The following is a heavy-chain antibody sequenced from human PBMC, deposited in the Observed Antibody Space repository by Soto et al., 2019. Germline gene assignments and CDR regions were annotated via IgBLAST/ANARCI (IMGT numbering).Heavy chain of an antibody. CDR2: INHSGST. CDR1: GGSFSGYY. CDR3: ARGLAYCGGDCSSRSTRFDP. J-gene: IGHJ5*02. Sequence: SETMSLTCAVYGGSFSGYYWSWIRQPPGKGLEWIGEINHSGSTNYNPSLKRRVTISVDTSKNQFSLKLSSVTGADTAVYCWARGLAYCGGDCSSRSTRFDPMGPGNPGHRLL. V-gene: IGHV4-34*01. D-gene: IGHD2-21*01.